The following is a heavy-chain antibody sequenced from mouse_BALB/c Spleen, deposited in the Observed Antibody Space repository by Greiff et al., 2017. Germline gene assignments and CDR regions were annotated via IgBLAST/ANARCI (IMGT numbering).Heavy chain of an antibody. D-gene: IGHD2-3*01. V-gene: IGHV5-12-2*01. CDR1: GFTFSSYT. Sequence: EVNVVESGGGLVQPGGSLKLSCAASGFTFSSYTMSWVRQTPEKRLEWVAYISNGGGSTYYPDTVKGRFTISRDNAKNTLYLQMSSLKSADTAMYYCARDDGYYEDFDVWGAGTTVTVSS. CDR2: ISNGGGST. CDR3: ARDDGYYEDFDV. J-gene: IGHJ1*01.